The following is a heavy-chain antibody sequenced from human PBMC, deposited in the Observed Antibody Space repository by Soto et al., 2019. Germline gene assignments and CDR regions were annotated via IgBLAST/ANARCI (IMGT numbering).Heavy chain of an antibody. D-gene: IGHD3-16*01. CDR2: IYYSGYT. Sequence: SETLSLTCTVPGGSISSRSYSCGWFRQPPGKGLEWIGSIYYSGYTYYNPSLKSRVTISVDTSKNQFSLKLSSVTAADTAVYYCARHNGPLYVGYYYDMDVWGQGTTVS. J-gene: IGHJ6*02. V-gene: IGHV4-39*01. CDR1: GGSISSRSYS. CDR3: ARHNGPLYVGYYYDMDV.